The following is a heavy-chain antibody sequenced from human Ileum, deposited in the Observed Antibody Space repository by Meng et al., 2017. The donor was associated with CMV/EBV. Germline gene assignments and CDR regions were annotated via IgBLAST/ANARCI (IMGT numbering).Heavy chain of an antibody. CDR1: GGSFSGYY. D-gene: IGHD2-15*01. Sequence: QVRLQQGGAGLLKPSETLSLTCAVYGGSFSGYYWSWIRQPPGKGLEWIGEINHSGSTNYNPSLKSRVTISVDTSKNQFFLKLSSVTAADTAVYYCARGVAGGPFDYWGQGTLVTVSS. CDR3: ARGVAGGPFDY. J-gene: IGHJ4*02. V-gene: IGHV4-34*01. CDR2: INHSGST.